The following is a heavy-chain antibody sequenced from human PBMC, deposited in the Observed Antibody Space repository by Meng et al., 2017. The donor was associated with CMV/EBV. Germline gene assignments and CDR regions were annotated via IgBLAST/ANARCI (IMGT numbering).Heavy chain of an antibody. J-gene: IGHJ3*02. Sequence: SVKVSRKASGGTFSSYAISWVRQAPGQGLEWMGGIIPILGIANYAQKFQGRVTITADKSTSTAYMELSSLRSEDMAVYYCARDPTRISAFDIWGQGTMVTVSS. D-gene: IGHD2/OR15-2a*01. CDR1: GGTFSSYA. CDR3: ARDPTRISAFDI. V-gene: IGHV1-69*10. CDR2: IIPILGIA.